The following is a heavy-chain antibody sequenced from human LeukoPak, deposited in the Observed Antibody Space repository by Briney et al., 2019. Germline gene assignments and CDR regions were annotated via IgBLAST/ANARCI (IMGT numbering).Heavy chain of an antibody. D-gene: IGHD6-19*01. CDR1: GFTFSSYS. J-gene: IGHJ4*02. Sequence: GGSLRLSCAASGFTFSSYSMNWVRQAPGEGLECGSSISSSSSYIYYADSVKGRFTISRDNAKNSLYLQMNSLRAEDTAVYYCVAGNGWLGDYWGQGTLVTVSS. V-gene: IGHV3-21*01. CDR2: ISSSSSYI. CDR3: VAGNGWLGDY.